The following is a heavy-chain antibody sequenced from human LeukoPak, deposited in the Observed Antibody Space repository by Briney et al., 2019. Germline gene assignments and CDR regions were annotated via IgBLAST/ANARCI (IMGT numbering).Heavy chain of an antibody. V-gene: IGHV4-4*07. CDR3: ARVREKWYYDSSGYYYFDY. J-gene: IGHJ4*02. CDR1: GGSISSYF. Sequence: SETLSLTCTVSGGSISSYFWSWIRQPTGKGLEWIGRIYASGNTIYNPSLKSRVTMSVDTSKNQFSLKLSSVTAADTAVYYCARVREKWYYDSSGYYYFDYWGQGTLVTVSS. CDR2: IYASGNT. D-gene: IGHD3-22*01.